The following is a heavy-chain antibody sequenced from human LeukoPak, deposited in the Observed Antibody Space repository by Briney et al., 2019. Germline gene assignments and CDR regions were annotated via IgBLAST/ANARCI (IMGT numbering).Heavy chain of an antibody. CDR3: ARAFYDFLTGYPAYFDY. CDR1: GGTFSSYA. J-gene: IGHJ4*02. D-gene: IGHD3-9*01. V-gene: IGHV1-69*05. CDR2: IIPIFGTA. Sequence: SVKVSCKASGGTFSSYAISWVRQAPGQGLEWMGGIIPIFGTANYAQKFQGRVTMTRDMSTSTDYMELSSLRSEDTAIYYCARAFYDFLTGYPAYFDYWGQGTLVTVSS.